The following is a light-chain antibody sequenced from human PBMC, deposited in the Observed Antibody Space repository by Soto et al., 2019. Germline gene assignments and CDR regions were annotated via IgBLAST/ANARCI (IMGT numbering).Light chain of an antibody. CDR3: QQYHSYWT. Sequence: DIQVTQSPPSLSASVGDRVTVTCQASQDSNTFLNWFQQKPGKAPKLLIYDASSLESGVPQRFSGSGSGTEFTLTISSLQTDDFSTYYCQQYHSYWTFGQGTKVDIK. CDR2: DAS. V-gene: IGKV1-5*01. CDR1: QDSNTF. J-gene: IGKJ1*01.